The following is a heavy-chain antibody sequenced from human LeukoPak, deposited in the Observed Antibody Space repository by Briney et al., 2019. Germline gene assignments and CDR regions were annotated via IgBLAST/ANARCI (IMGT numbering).Heavy chain of an antibody. CDR2: ISGSGGST. J-gene: IGHJ4*02. CDR1: GFTFSSYA. D-gene: IGHD3-9*01. Sequence: GGSLRLSCAASGFTFSSYAMSWVRQAPGQGREWGSAISGSGGSTYYADSVKGRFTIARELYQNTLYLKLNSLRAEDTAVYYCAKDHGYYDILPGYYNVYYFDYWGQGTLVTVSS. V-gene: IGHV3-23*01. CDR3: AKDHGYYDILPGYYNVYYFDY.